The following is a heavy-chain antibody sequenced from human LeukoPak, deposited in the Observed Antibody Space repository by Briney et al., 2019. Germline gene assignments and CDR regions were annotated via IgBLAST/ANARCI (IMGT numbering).Heavy chain of an antibody. V-gene: IGHV4-59*01. CDR2: IYYSGST. J-gene: IGHJ4*02. CDR1: SGSINGYY. Sequence: SETLSLTCTVSSGSINGYYWNWIRQPPGKGLEWIGHIYYSGSTSYNPSLNSRVTISVDTSKNQFSLKLTSVTAADTAVYYCARSITTWGQGTLVTVSS. CDR3: ARSITT. D-gene: IGHD3-10*01.